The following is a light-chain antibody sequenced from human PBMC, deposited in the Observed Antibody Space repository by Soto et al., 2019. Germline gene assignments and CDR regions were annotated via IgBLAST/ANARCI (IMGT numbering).Light chain of an antibody. CDR3: QHLNRYHIT. J-gene: IGKJ4*01. V-gene: IGKV1-9*01. Sequence: IQLTQSPPSLSASVGDRVTITCRASQGISSYLAWYQQKPGKAPKPLIYAASTLQSGVPSRFRGSGSGTDFTLTISSLQPEDFANYYCQHLNRYHITFGGGTEV. CDR2: AAS. CDR1: QGISSY.